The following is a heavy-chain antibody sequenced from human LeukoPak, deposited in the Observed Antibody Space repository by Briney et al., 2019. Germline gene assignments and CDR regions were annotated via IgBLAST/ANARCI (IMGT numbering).Heavy chain of an antibody. V-gene: IGHV3-66*01. CDR1: GFTVSSNY. CDR2: IHSCGNT. CDR3: AKVAFYDSSGFDY. J-gene: IGHJ4*02. Sequence: GGSLRLSCAASGFTVSSNYMTWVRQAPGKGLEWVSGIHSCGNTYYADSVKGRFTISRDNSKNTLYLQMNSLRAEDSAVYYCAKVAFYDSSGFDYWGQGTLVTVSS. D-gene: IGHD3-22*01.